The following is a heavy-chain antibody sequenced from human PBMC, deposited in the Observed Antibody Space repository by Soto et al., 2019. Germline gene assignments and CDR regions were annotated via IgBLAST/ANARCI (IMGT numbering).Heavy chain of an antibody. CDR3: ARDEIFGVVPVDYYYYYGMDV. CDR1: GGTFSSYA. V-gene: IGHV1-69*01. J-gene: IGHJ6*02. CDR2: IIPIFGTA. D-gene: IGHD3-3*01. Sequence: QVQLVQSGAEVKKPGSSVKVSCKASGGTFSSYAISWVRQAPGQGLEWMGGIIPIFGTANYAQKFQGRVTITADESTSTAYRALSSLRSEDTAVYYCARDEIFGVVPVDYYYYYGMDVWGQGTTVTVSS.